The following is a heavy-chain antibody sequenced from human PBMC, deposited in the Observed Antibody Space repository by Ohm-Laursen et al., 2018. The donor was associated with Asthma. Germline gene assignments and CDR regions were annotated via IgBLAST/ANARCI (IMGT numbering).Heavy chain of an antibody. CDR3: ARRDFSGGDPSAAFDI. Sequence: SLRLSYAASGFTFSSYSMNWVRQAPGKGLEWVSSISSSSSYIYYADSVKGRFTISRDNAKNSLYLQMNSLRAEDTAVYYCARRDFSGGDPSAAFDIWGQGTMVTVSS. V-gene: IGHV3-21*01. CDR1: GFTFSSYS. J-gene: IGHJ3*02. D-gene: IGHD2-21*02. CDR2: ISSSSSYI.